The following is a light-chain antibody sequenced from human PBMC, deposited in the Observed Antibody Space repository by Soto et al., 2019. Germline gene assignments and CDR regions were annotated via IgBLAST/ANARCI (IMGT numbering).Light chain of an antibody. Sequence: EILLTQSPGTLSLSPGERATLSCRASQSVSPSSLAWYQQRPGQSPRLLIYGASSRATGIPDRFSGRGSGTDFTLIISRLEPEDFAVYYCQQRANWPPVTFGGGTKVDIK. CDR1: QSVSPSS. CDR2: GAS. CDR3: QQRANWPPVT. J-gene: IGKJ4*01. V-gene: IGKV3D-20*02.